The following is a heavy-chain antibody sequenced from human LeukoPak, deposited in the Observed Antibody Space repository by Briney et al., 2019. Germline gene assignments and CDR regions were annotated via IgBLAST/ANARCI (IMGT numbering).Heavy chain of an antibody. CDR2: IYHTGTT. CDR3: ARLDSGDHGNIPH. CDR1: GGSLSPHY. Sequence: SETLSLTCTVSGGSLSPHYWTWIRQPPRKGLEWIGYIYHTGTTRCNPSLNSRVTISVETPKNQFSLRLNSVTAADTAIYYCARLDSGDHGNIPHWGQGTLVTVSS. J-gene: IGHJ1*01. V-gene: IGHV4-59*08. D-gene: IGHD1-26*01.